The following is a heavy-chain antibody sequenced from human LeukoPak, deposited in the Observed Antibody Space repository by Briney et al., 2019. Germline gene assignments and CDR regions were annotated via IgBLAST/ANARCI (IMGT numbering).Heavy chain of an antibody. V-gene: IGHV4-30-2*01. CDR3: ARGRITTRYFDL. D-gene: IGHD1-14*01. J-gene: IGHJ2*01. CDR1: GGSISSGGYY. Sequence: SQTLSLTCTVSGGSISSGGYYWSWIRQPPGKGLEWIGEINHSGSTNYNPSLKSRVTISVDTSKNQFSLKLSSVTAADTAVYYCARGRITTRYFDLWGRGTLVTVSS. CDR2: INHSGST.